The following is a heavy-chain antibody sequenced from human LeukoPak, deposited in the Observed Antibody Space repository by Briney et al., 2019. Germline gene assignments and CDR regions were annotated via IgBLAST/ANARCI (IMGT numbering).Heavy chain of an antibody. J-gene: IGHJ4*02. CDR3: ARGRVAAALLDY. Sequence: SETLSLTCTVSGGSISSSSYYWGWIRQPPGKGLEWIGNIYYSGSTYYNPSLKSRVTISVDTSKNQFSLKLSSVTAADTAVYYCARGRVAAALLDYWGQGTLVTVSS. D-gene: IGHD6-13*01. CDR2: IYYSGST. CDR1: GGSISSSSYY. V-gene: IGHV4-39*01.